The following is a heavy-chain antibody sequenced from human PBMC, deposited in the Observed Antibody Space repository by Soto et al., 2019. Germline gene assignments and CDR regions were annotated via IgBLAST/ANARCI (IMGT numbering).Heavy chain of an antibody. J-gene: IGHJ4*02. CDR1: GFTFFTSA. CDR3: AADPYCGGDCYFDY. CDR2: IVVASGNT. D-gene: IGHD2-21*02. V-gene: IGHV1-58*01. Sequence: GASVKVSCKASGFTFFTSAVQWVRQARGQRLEWIGWIVVASGNTNYAQQFQERVTITRDMSTNTAYMELSSLRPEDTAVYYCAADPYCGGDCYFDYWGQGIMVTVSS.